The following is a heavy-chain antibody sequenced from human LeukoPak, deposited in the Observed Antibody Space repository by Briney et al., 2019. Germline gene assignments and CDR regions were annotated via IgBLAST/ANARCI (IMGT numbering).Heavy chain of an antibody. CDR3: ARGVYNYYYMDV. CDR2: VFSTGDT. Sequence: SETLSLTCTVSDASMSSHYWIWVRQPPGRGLEWIGYVFSTGDTTYSPSLKSRVTISVDMSENQYSLKLNSVTAADTAVYYCARGVYNYYYMDVWGRGATVTVSS. CDR1: DASMSSHY. J-gene: IGHJ6*03. V-gene: IGHV4-59*11.